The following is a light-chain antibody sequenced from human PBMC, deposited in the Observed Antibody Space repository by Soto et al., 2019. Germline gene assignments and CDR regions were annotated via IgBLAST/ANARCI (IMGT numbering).Light chain of an antibody. CDR1: QSISSY. V-gene: IGKV1-5*01. Sequence: DIQMTQSPSSLSASVGDRVTITCRASQSISSYLNWYQQKPGKAPKLLIYDASTLESGVPTRFSGSGSGTEFTLTISSLHPDDFATYYCQQYNILSTFGQGTKVDI. CDR3: QQYNILST. J-gene: IGKJ1*01. CDR2: DAS.